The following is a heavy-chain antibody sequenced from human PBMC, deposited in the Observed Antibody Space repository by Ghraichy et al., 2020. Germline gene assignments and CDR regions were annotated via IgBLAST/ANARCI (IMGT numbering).Heavy chain of an antibody. CDR1: GFTFSSYA. V-gene: IGHV3-23*01. J-gene: IGHJ4*02. CDR2: VSGSAGST. CDR3: ARGGSSGYYSRLDY. D-gene: IGHD3-22*01. Sequence: GGSLRLSCAASGFTFSSYAMSWVRQAPGKGLEWVSAVSGSAGSTYYADSVKGRFTISRDNSKNTLYLQMNSLRAEDTAVYYCARGGSSGYYSRLDYWGQGTLVTVSS.